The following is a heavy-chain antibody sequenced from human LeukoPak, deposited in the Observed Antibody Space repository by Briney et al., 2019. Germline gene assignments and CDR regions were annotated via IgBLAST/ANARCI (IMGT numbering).Heavy chain of an antibody. D-gene: IGHD5-12*01. V-gene: IGHV1-69*06. CDR3: ADGASGQPYYYYYMDV. Sequence: SVKVSCKASGGTFSSYAISWVRQAPGQGLEWMGRIIPIFGTANYAQKFQGRVTITADKSTSTAYKELSSLRSEDTAVYYCADGASGQPYYYYYMDVWGKGTTVTVSS. CDR1: GGTFSSYA. J-gene: IGHJ6*03. CDR2: IIPIFGTA.